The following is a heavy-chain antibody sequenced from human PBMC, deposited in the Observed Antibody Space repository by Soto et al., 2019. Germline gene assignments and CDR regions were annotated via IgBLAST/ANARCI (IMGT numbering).Heavy chain of an antibody. CDR3: ARVLQLVGYFYYYMDV. J-gene: IGHJ6*03. Sequence: QVQLLQSGAEVRKPGASVKVSCKASGYTFTNYGITRVRQAPGQGLEWMGGIGAYNGDTHYTQRLQGRVTMTTDTSTSTAYMELRGLRSDDTAIYYCARVLQLVGYFYYYMDVWGKGTTVTVSS. CDR1: GYTFTNYG. CDR2: IGAYNGDT. V-gene: IGHV1-18*01. D-gene: IGHD2-15*01.